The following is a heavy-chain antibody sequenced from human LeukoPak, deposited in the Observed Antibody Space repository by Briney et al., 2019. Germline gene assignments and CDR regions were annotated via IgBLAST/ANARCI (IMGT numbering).Heavy chain of an antibody. D-gene: IGHD5-24*01. CDR3: ARGRGRWRWLQFPDY. J-gene: IGHJ4*02. CDR1: GGSISSYY. CDR2: IYYSVIT. Sequence: PSXXLXLTCTVSGGSISSYYWSWIRQPPGKGLEWIGYIYYSVITNYTPSLKTRLTISVPTSKTPFSLKLSSVTAADTAVYYCARGRGRWRWLQFPDYWGQGTLVTVSS. V-gene: IGHV4-59*08.